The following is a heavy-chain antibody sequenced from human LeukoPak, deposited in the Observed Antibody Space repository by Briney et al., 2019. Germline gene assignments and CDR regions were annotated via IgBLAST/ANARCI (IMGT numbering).Heavy chain of an antibody. D-gene: IGHD6-19*01. V-gene: IGHV4-59*01. CDR1: GGSISSYY. Sequence: PSETLSLTCTVSGGSISSYYWSWIRQPPGKGLEWIGYIYYSGSTNYNPSLKSRVTISVDTSKNQFSLKLSSVTAADTAVYYCARDVGAVAGGGNDAFDIWGQGTMVTASS. CDR3: ARDVGAVAGGGNDAFDI. CDR2: IYYSGST. J-gene: IGHJ3*02.